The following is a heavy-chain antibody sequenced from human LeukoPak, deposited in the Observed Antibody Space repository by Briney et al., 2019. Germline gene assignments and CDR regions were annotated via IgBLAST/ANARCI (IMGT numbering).Heavy chain of an antibody. D-gene: IGHD3-9*01. Sequence: GRSLRLSCAASGFTFSSYRMQWVPQAPGKGLEWVAVISYDGSNKYYADSVKGRFTISRDNSKNTLYLQMNSLRAEDTAVYYCAKDRDILTGFDYWGQGTLVTVSS. CDR1: GFTFSSYR. J-gene: IGHJ4*02. CDR3: AKDRDILTGFDY. V-gene: IGHV3-30*18. CDR2: ISYDGSNK.